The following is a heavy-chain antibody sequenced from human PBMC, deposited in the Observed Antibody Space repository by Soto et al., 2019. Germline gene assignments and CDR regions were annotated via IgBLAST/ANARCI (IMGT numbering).Heavy chain of an antibody. Sequence: QVQLVQSGAEVKKPGASVKVSCKASGYTFTSYDINWVRQATGQGLEWMGWMNPNNGNTGYAQKFQGRVTMTRNTSISTGYVERRRLRSEDTAVHYGARQYYDFGSGYNYGRDVWGQGTTVTVTS. CDR1: GYTFTSYD. CDR2: MNPNNGNT. J-gene: IGHJ6*02. D-gene: IGHD3-3*01. CDR3: ARQYYDFGSGYNYGRDV. V-gene: IGHV1-8*01.